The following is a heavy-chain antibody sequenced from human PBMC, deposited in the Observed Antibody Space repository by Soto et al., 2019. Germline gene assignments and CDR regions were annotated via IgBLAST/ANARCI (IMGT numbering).Heavy chain of an antibody. CDR2: IWYDGSNK. CDR3: ARDQHSSGWYYYYYGMDV. Sequence: QVPLVESGGGVVQPGRSLRLSCAASGFTFSSYGMHWVRQAPGKGLEWVAVIWYDGSNKYYADSVKGRFTISRDNSKNTLYLQMNSLRAEDTAVYYCARDQHSSGWYYYYYGMDVWGQGTTVTVSS. V-gene: IGHV3-33*01. CDR1: GFTFSSYG. D-gene: IGHD6-19*01. J-gene: IGHJ6*02.